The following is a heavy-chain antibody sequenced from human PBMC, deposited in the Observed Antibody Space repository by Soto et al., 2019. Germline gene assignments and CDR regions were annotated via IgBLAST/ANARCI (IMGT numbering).Heavy chain of an antibody. CDR1: GFTFSNYE. D-gene: IGHD6-13*01. J-gene: IGHJ3*02. V-gene: IGHV3-23*01. CDR2: ISGSGGST. Sequence: GGSLRLSCAVSGFTFSNYEMNWVRQAPGKGLEWVSAISGSGGSTYYADSVKGRFTISRDNSKNTLYLQMNSLRAEDTAVYYCAKVYSSSWYEAFDIWGQGTMVTVSS. CDR3: AKVYSSSWYEAFDI.